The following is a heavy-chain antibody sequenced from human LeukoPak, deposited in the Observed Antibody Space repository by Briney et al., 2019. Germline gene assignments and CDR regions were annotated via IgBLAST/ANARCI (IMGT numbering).Heavy chain of an antibody. V-gene: IGHV1-69*13. CDR1: GGTFSSYA. CDR2: IIPIFGTA. J-gene: IGHJ6*02. CDR3: ARVYGDPGGYYYGMDV. Sequence: SVKVSCKASGGTFSSYAISWVRQAPGQGLEWMGGIIPIFGTANYAQKFQGRVTITADESTSTAYMELSSLRSEDTAVYYCARVYGDPGGYYYGMDVWGQGTTVTVSS. D-gene: IGHD4-17*01.